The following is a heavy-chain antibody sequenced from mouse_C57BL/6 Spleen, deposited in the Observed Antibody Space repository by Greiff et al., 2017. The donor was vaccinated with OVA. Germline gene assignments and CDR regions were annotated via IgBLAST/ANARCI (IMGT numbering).Heavy chain of an antibody. CDR3: ARDYYGSISWFAY. CDR2: IDPSDSYT. D-gene: IGHD1-1*01. V-gene: IGHV1-59*01. Sequence: QVQLQQSGAELVRPGTSVKLSCKASGYTFTSYWMHWVKQRPGQGLEWIGVIDPSDSYTNYNQKFKGKATLTVDTSSSTAYMQLSSLTSEDSAVYYCARDYYGSISWFAYWGQGTLVTVSA. CDR1: GYTFTSYW. J-gene: IGHJ3*01.